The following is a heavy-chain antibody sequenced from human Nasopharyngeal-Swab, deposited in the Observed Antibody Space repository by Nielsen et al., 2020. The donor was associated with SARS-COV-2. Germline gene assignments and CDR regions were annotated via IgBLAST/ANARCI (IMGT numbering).Heavy chain of an antibody. CDR1: GYTFTGYY. V-gene: IGHV1-18*04. CDR3: ARDRQDSSGYEPFDY. J-gene: IGHJ4*02. CDR2: INPDSGNT. Sequence: ASAKVSCNTSGYTFTGYYIHWVRQAPGQGLEWMGWINPDSGNTNYAQKLQGRVTMTTDTSTSTAYMELRSLRSDDTAVYYCARDRQDSSGYEPFDYWGQGTLVTVSS. D-gene: IGHD3-22*01.